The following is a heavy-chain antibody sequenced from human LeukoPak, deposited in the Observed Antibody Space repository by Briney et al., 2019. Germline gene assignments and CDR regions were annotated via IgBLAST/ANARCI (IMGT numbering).Heavy chain of an antibody. V-gene: IGHV3-74*01. CDR3: ARDPYILDAA. CDR1: GLSISGYW. D-gene: IGHD3-16*01. J-gene: IGHJ5*02. Sequence: QPGGSLRLSCTASGLSISGYWMHWVRQAPGKGLVWLSRINSDGSGTDYADSVKGRFTVSRDNGENTVYLRMSSLRAEDTAVYYCARDPYILDAAWGQGTLVTVSS. CDR2: INSDGSGT.